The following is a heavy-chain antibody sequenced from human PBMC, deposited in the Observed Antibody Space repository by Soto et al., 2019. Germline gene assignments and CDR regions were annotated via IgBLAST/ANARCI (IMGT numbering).Heavy chain of an antibody. J-gene: IGHJ4*02. Sequence: GGSLRLSCAASGFTFSSYAMSWVRQAPGKGLEWVSAISGSGGSTYYADSVKGRFTISRDNSKNTLYLQMNSLRAEDTAVYYCAKDPGYYDSSGPVPNFDYWGQGTLVTVSS. V-gene: IGHV3-23*01. CDR1: GFTFSSYA. CDR2: ISGSGGST. CDR3: AKDPGYYDSSGPVPNFDY. D-gene: IGHD3-22*01.